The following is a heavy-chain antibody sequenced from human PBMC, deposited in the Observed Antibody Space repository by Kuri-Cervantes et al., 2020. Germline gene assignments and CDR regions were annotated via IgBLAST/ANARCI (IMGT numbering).Heavy chain of an antibody. V-gene: IGHV4-61*02. CDR1: GGSISSGSYY. J-gene: IGHJ6*02. CDR2: IYTSGST. Sequence: SETLSLTCTVSGGSISSGSYYWSWIRQPAGKGLEWIGRIYTSGSTNYNPSLKSRVTISVDTSKNQFSLKLSSVTAADTAVYYCARETRGYSAMGWYYGMDVWGQGTTVTVSS. CDR3: ARETRGYSAMGWYYGMDV. D-gene: IGHD3-22*01.